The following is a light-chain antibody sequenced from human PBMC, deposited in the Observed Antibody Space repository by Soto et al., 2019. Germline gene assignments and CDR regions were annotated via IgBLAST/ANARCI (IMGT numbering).Light chain of an antibody. CDR3: SSYTSSSPPWV. CDR2: DDS. V-gene: IGLV3-21*02. CDR1: NIGSKS. Sequence: SYELTQPPSVSVAPGQTARITCGGNNIGSKSVHWYQQKPGQAPVLVVYDDSDRPSGIPERFSGSNPGNTASLTISGLQAEDEADYYCSSYTSSSPPWVFGTGTKVTVL. J-gene: IGLJ1*01.